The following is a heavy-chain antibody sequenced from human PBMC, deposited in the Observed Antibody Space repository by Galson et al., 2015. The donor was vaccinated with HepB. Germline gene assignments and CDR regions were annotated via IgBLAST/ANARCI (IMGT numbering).Heavy chain of an antibody. CDR2: IKSKTDGGTT. J-gene: IGHJ4*02. V-gene: IGHV3-15*01. D-gene: IGHD3-16*02. CDR1: GFTFSNAW. CDR3: TTYIWGSYRYFY. Sequence: SLRLSCAASGFTFSNAWMSWVRQAPGKGLEWVGRIKSKTDGGTTDYAAPVKGRFTISRDDSKNTLYLQMNSLKTEDTAVYYCTTYIWGSYRYFYWGQGTLVTVSS.